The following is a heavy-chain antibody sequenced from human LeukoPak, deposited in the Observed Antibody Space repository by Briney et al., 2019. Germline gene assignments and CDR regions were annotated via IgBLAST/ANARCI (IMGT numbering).Heavy chain of an antibody. Sequence: SGGSLRLSCAASGFTFSSYWMSWVRQAPGKGLEWVANIKQDGSEKYYVDSVKGRFTISRDNTKNSLYLQMNSLRAGDAAVYYCARVRVVSIMGAFDIWGQGTMVTVSS. V-gene: IGHV3-7*01. CDR3: ARVRVVSIMGAFDI. CDR2: IKQDGSEK. CDR1: GFTFSSYW. D-gene: IGHD3-16*01. J-gene: IGHJ3*02.